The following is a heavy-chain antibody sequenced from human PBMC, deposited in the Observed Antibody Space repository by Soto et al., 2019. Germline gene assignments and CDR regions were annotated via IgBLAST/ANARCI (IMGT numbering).Heavy chain of an antibody. D-gene: IGHD3-9*01. V-gene: IGHV3-7*03. CDR1: GFTFSSYW. Sequence: PGGSPRLSCAASGFTFSSYWMTWVRQAPGKGLEWVANIKQDGSEKYYVDSVKGRFTISRDNAKNSLFLQMNSLRAEDTAVYYCARGGTGYYDVDAFDIWGRGTMVTVSS. CDR2: IKQDGSEK. CDR3: ARGGTGYYDVDAFDI. J-gene: IGHJ3*02.